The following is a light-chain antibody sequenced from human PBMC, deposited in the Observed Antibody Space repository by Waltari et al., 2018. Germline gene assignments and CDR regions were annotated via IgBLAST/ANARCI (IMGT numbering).Light chain of an antibody. CDR3: QHYVSLPAT. J-gene: IGKJ1*01. CDR1: QSVSRN. Sequence: VLTHSPGPLSFSRGERATLSCRARQSVSRNLAWYQQKPGQAPRLLIYGPSTRATGIPDRFSGGGSGTDFSLTISRLEPEDFAVYYCQHYVSLPATFGQGTKVEVK. CDR2: GPS. V-gene: IGKV3-20*01.